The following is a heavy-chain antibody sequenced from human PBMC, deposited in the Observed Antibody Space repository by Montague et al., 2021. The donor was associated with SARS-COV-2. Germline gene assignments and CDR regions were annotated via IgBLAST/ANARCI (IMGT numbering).Heavy chain of an antibody. J-gene: IGHJ6*02. D-gene: IGHD5-24*01. V-gene: IGHV2-70*01. CDR1: GFSLSTSGMC. CDR2: IDWDDDK. CDR3: ARIQAEPWPNYYYGMDV. Sequence: VKPTQTLTLTCTFSGFSLSTSGMCVSWIRQPPGKALEWLALIDWDDDKYYSTSLKTRLTISKDTSKNQVVLTMTNMDPVDTATYYCARIQAEPWPNYYYGMDVWGQGTTVTVSS.